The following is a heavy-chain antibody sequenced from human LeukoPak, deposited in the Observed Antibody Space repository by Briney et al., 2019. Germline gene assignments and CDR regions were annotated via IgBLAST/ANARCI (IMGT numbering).Heavy chain of an antibody. CDR1: GGSISSYY. CDR2: IYYSGST. CDR3: ARVPDFWSGYLYFDY. J-gene: IGHJ4*02. Sequence: SETLSLTCTVSGGSISSYYWSWIRQPPGKGLEWIGYIYYSGSTNYNPSLKSRVTISVDTSKNQFSLKLSSVTAADTAVCYCARVPDFWSGYLYFDYWGQGTLVTVSS. D-gene: IGHD3-3*01. V-gene: IGHV4-59*01.